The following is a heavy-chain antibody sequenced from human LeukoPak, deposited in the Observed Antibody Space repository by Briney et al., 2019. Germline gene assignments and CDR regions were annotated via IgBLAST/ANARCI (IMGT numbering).Heavy chain of an antibody. CDR2: TWYDGSNK. D-gene: IGHD3-10*01. Sequence: GESLKISCAASGFTFSSYGMHWVRQAPGKGLEWVAVTWYDGSNKYYADSVKGRFTISRDNPKNTLYPQMNSLRVEDTAVYYCARVHWGNYYLNAFDIWGQGTMVTVSS. J-gene: IGHJ3*02. CDR1: GFTFSSYG. CDR3: ARVHWGNYYLNAFDI. V-gene: IGHV3-33*01.